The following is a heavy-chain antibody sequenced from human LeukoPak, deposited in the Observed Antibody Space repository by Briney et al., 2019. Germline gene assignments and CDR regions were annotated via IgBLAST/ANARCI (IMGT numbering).Heavy chain of an antibody. Sequence: GESLKISCKSSGYSFTSYWSGWVRQMPGKGLEWMGIIYAGDSDTRYSPSFQGQVTISVDKSISTAYLQWSSLQASDTAMYYCARAIGTSQFYFYYGMDVWGQGTTVTVSS. CDR1: GYSFTSYW. D-gene: IGHD2-2*01. V-gene: IGHV5-51*01. CDR2: IYAGDSDT. J-gene: IGHJ6*02. CDR3: ARAIGTSQFYFYYGMDV.